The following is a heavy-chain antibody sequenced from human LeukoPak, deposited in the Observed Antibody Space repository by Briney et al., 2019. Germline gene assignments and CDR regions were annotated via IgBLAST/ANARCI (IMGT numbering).Heavy chain of an antibody. J-gene: IGHJ4*02. CDR1: GYTFTGYY. D-gene: IGHD2-15*01. Sequence: SVKVSCKASGYTFTGYYMHWVRQAPGQGLEWMGWINPHSGGTNYAQKFQGRVTMTRDTSISTAYMELSRLRSDDTAVYYCAREVVAATVDYWGQGTLVTVSS. CDR2: INPHSGGT. V-gene: IGHV1-2*02. CDR3: AREVVAATVDY.